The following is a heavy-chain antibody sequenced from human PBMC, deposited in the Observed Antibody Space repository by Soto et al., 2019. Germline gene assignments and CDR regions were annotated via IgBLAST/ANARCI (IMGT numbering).Heavy chain of an antibody. V-gene: IGHV4-31*02. CDR3: PQALVFTGGDGVDI. Sequence: QVRLQEWGPGLVKPSQTLSLKCSVSGGSITTGGRYWSWIRQLPGKGLEWIGDIYYSGNTYYNASLKSRVTLSVEAAKNQFSLKLSSVTAADTAVYYCPQALVFTGGDGVDIWGQARLVSGSS. J-gene: IGHJ3*02. CDR1: GGSITTGGRY. CDR2: IYYSGNT. D-gene: IGHD1-1*01.